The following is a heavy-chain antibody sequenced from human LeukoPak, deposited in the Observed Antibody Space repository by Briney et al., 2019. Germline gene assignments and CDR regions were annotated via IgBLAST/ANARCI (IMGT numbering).Heavy chain of an antibody. CDR1: GFTFSSYA. CDR2: ISGSGGST. D-gene: IGHD3-9*01. V-gene: IGHV3-23*01. J-gene: IGHJ4*02. CDR3: AKGGNYDILTGYCDY. Sequence: PGGSLRLSCAASGFTFSSYAMSWVRQAPGKGLEWVSGISGSGGSTYYADSVKGRFTISRDNSKNTLYLQMSRLRVEDTAVYYCAKGGNYDILTGYCDYWGQGTLVTVS.